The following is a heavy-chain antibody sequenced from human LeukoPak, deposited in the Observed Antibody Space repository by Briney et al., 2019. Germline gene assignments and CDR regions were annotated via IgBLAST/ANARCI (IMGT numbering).Heavy chain of an antibody. V-gene: IGHV3-30*02. D-gene: IGHD1-26*01. CDR3: ARDLLGWELHYFDY. J-gene: IGHJ4*02. CDR1: GFTFSSYG. Sequence: PGGSLRLSCAASGFTFSSYGIRWVRQAPGKGLEWVAFIRYDGSNKYYADSVKGRFTISRDNSKNTLYLQMNSLRAEDTAVYYCARDLLGWELHYFDYWGQGTLVTVSS. CDR2: IRYDGSNK.